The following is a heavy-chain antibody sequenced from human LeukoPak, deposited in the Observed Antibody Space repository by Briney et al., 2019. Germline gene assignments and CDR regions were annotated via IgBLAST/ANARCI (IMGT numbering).Heavy chain of an antibody. V-gene: IGHV1-69*13. J-gene: IGHJ5*02. CDR3: ARAKYGYAKNWFDP. CDR1: GGTFSSYA. Sequence: SVKVSRKASGGTFSSYAISWVRQAPGQGLEWMGGIIPIFGTANYAQKFQGRVTITADESTSTAYMELSSLRSEDAAVYYCARAKYGYAKNWFDPWGQGTLVTVSS. D-gene: IGHD5-12*01. CDR2: IIPIFGTA.